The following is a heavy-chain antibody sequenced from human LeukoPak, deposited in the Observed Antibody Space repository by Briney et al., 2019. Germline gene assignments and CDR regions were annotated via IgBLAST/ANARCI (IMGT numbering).Heavy chain of an antibody. J-gene: IGHJ4*02. D-gene: IGHD3-22*01. CDR2: IIPIFGTA. CDR1: GGTFSSYA. CDR3: ARDLPNYYDSSGYDY. Sequence: SVKVSCKASGGTFSSYAISCVRQAPGQGLEWMGGIIPIFGTANYAQKFQGRVTITADGSTSTAYMELSSLRSEDTAVYYCARDLPNYYDSSGYDYWGQGTLVTVSS. V-gene: IGHV1-69*13.